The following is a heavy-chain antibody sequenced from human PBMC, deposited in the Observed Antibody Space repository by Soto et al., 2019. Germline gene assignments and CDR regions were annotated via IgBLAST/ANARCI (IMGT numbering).Heavy chain of an antibody. CDR3: AHPRGYGVFDAVDI. V-gene: IGHV3-23*01. J-gene: IGHJ3*02. D-gene: IGHD4-17*01. CDR1: GFIFSTYA. CDR2: ISNSGDSA. Sequence: GSLRLSCAASGFIFSTYAMSWVRQAPGKGLEWVSAISNSGDSAYYAESVRGRFTISRDNSINTLYLQMRSLRPEDTAVYYCAHPRGYGVFDAVDIWGQGTMVTASS.